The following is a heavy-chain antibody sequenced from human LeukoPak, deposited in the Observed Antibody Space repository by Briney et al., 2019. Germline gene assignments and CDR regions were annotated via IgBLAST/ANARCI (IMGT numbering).Heavy chain of an antibody. CDR2: IWFDGNNK. CDR1: GFTFSTYG. V-gene: IGHV3-33*06. D-gene: IGHD2-2*01. J-gene: IGHJ4*02. Sequence: GGSLRLSCAASGFTFSTYGMHWVRQAPGRGLEGVAVIWFDGNNKYNADSVRGRFTISRDNSKNTLYLEMNSLRDEDTAVYYCAKASGRYCSSTRCQAPLDYWGQGTLVTVSS. CDR3: AKASGRYCSSTRCQAPLDY.